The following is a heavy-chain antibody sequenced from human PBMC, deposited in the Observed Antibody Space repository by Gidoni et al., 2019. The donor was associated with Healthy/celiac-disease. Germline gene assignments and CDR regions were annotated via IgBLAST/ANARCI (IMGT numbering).Heavy chain of an antibody. CDR1: GFTFSSYS. CDR3: ARDRRGYYDFWSGYYSGGGTYYYGMDV. J-gene: IGHJ6*02. D-gene: IGHD3-3*01. Sequence: EVQLVESGGGLVKPGGSLRLSCAASGFTFSSYSMNWVRQAPGKGLEWVSSISSSSSYRYYADSGKGRFTISRENAKNSLYLQMNSLRAEDTAVYYCARDRRGYYDFWSGYYSGGGTYYYGMDVWGQGTTVTVSS. V-gene: IGHV3-21*01. CDR2: ISSSSSYR.